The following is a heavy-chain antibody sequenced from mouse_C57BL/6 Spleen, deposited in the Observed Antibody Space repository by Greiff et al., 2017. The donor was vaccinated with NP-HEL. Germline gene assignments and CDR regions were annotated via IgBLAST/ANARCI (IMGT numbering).Heavy chain of an antibody. J-gene: IGHJ4*01. CDR3: ARSLYDYLYGMDY. V-gene: IGHV1-4*01. D-gene: IGHD2-4*01. CDR1: GYTFTSYT. Sequence: QVQLQQSGAELARPGASVKMSCKASGYTFTSYTMHWVKQRPGQGLEWIGYINPSSGSTKYNKKFKDKATMSADKSSSTAYMQLSSLTSEDSAVYYCARSLYDYLYGMDYWGQGTSVTVSS. CDR2: INPSSGST.